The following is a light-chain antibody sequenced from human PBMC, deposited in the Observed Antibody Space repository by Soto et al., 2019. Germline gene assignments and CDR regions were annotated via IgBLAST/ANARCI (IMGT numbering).Light chain of an antibody. CDR1: DSNLGAGYD. J-gene: IGLJ1*01. CDR3: QSYDSSLSGLYV. CDR2: GNT. V-gene: IGLV1-40*01. Sequence: QSVMTQPPLVSGAPGQRVTISCTGSDSNLGAGYDVHWYQQLPGTAPKRLIYGNTIRPSGVPDRFSGSKSGTSASLAIAGLQAEDEGDYYCQSYDSSLSGLYVFGTGTKLTVL.